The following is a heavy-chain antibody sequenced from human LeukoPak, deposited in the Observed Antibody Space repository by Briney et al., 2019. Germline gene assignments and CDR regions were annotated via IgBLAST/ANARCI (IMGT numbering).Heavy chain of an antibody. CDR1: GYSFSDYW. Sequence: GESLKISCKGSGYSFSDYWIASVRQVPGKGLEWMGVTYPFDSDTIYIPSFRGQVTISADKSISTAYVQWNSLKASDTAMYFCARGGSYDLGSAFDIWGQGTMVTVSS. D-gene: IGHD1-26*01. CDR2: TYPFDSDT. V-gene: IGHV5-51*01. CDR3: ARGGSYDLGSAFDI. J-gene: IGHJ3*02.